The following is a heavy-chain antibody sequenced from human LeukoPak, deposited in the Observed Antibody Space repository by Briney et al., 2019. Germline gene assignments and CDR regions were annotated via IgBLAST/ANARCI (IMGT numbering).Heavy chain of an antibody. J-gene: IGHJ4*02. CDR2: TSGSGGST. V-gene: IGHV3-23*01. CDR1: GFTFSSYA. Sequence: QPGGSLRLSCAASGFTFSSYAMSWVRQAPGKGLEWVSATSGSGGSTYYADSVKGRFTISRDNSKNTLYLQMNSLRAEDTAVYYCAKDGPKEFRLTVTPFDYWGQGTLVTVSS. CDR3: AKDGPKEFRLTVTPFDY. D-gene: IGHD4-17*01.